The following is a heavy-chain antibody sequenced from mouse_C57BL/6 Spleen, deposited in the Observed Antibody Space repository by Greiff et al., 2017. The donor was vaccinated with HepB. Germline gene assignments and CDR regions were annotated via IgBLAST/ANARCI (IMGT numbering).Heavy chain of an antibody. D-gene: IGHD1-1*01. CDR3: ARGSSLFDY. Sequence: EVKLMESGGGLVKPGGSLKLSCAASGFTFSDYGMHWVRQAPEKGLEWVAYISSGSSTIYYADKVKGRFTISGDNAKNTLFLQMTSLTSEDTAMYYCARGSSLFDYWGQGTTLTVSS. J-gene: IGHJ2*01. V-gene: IGHV5-17*01. CDR1: GFTFSDYG. CDR2: ISSGSSTI.